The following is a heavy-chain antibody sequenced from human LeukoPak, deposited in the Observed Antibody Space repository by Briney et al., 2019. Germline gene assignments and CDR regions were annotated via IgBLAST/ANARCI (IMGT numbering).Heavy chain of an antibody. CDR3: ARERVGFDSSGRGPRFDC. D-gene: IGHD3-22*01. J-gene: IGHJ4*02. CDR1: GGSISNYY. Sequence: SETLSLTCTVSGGSISNYYWSWIRQPAGKGLEWIGRIYSSGITNYNLSLSSRVTISVDMSKNQLSLRLRSVTAADTALYFCARERVGFDSSGRGPRFDCWGQGTLVTVSS. CDR2: IYSSGIT. V-gene: IGHV4-4*07.